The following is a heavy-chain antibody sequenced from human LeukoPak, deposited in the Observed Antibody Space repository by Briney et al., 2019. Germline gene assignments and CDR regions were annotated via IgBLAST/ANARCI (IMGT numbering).Heavy chain of an antibody. CDR1: GYPFTSYG. Sequence: ASVKVSCKTSGYPFTSYGLSWVRQAPGQGLEWMGIINPSGGSTSYAQKFQGRVTMTRDTATRTVYMELSSLRSEDTAVYYCARGGPAGDFIVVAPTNNAFDIWGQGTMVTVSS. D-gene: IGHD2-2*01. J-gene: IGHJ3*02. CDR3: ARGGPAGDFIVVAPTNNAFDI. CDR2: INPSGGST. V-gene: IGHV1-46*01.